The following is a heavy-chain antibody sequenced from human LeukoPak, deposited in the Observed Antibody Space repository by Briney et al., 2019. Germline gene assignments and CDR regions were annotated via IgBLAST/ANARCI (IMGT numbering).Heavy chain of an antibody. Sequence: ASVEVSCKASGYIFTTYFIHWVRQAPGQGLEWMGIINPSGGSTSYAQKFQGRVTMTRDMSTSTAYMELRSLRSDDTAVYYCARSIAAASSFDYWGQGTLVTVSS. CDR3: ARSIAAASSFDY. CDR2: INPSGGST. J-gene: IGHJ4*02. CDR1: GYIFTTYF. V-gene: IGHV1-46*01. D-gene: IGHD6-13*01.